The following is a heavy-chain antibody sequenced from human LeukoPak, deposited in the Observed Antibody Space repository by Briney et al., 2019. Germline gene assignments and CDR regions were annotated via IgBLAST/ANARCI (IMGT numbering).Heavy chain of an antibody. J-gene: IGHJ4*02. Sequence: QTGGSLRLSCAASGFTFDDYAMHWVRQAPGKGLEWVSGISWNSGSIGYADSVKGRFTISRDNAKNSLYLQMNSLRVEDTGIYFCARIGYKSSSFDYWGQGTLVTVSS. V-gene: IGHV3-9*01. CDR2: ISWNSGSI. D-gene: IGHD2-2*02. CDR1: GFTFDDYA. CDR3: ARIGYKSSSFDY.